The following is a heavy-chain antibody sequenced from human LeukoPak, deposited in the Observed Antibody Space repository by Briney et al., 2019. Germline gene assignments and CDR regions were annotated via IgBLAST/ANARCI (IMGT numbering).Heavy chain of an antibody. V-gene: IGHV1-69*13. D-gene: IGHD2-2*02. CDR1: GGTFSSYA. CDR3: ARETHCSSTSCYSLYWFDP. Sequence: SVKVSCKASGGTFSSYAISWARQAPGQGLEWMGGIIPIFGTANYAQKFQGRVTITADESTSTAYMELSSLRSEDTAVYYCARETHCSSTSCYSLYWFDPWGQGTLVTVSS. CDR2: IIPIFGTA. J-gene: IGHJ5*02.